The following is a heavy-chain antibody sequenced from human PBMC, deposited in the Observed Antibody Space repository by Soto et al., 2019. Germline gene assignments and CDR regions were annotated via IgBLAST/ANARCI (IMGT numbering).Heavy chain of an antibody. Sequence: AETLSLTCTVSGGSVSNSNYYWVCIRQCPGKGLEWIGSVYYRGRSYSKSSVKSRVTISVDTSKNQFSLNLNSVTASDTAVYYCVSQRTSVLTQAYFDYWGPGALVTVSS. CDR3: VSQRTSVLTQAYFDY. J-gene: IGHJ4*02. CDR1: GGSVSNSNYY. D-gene: IGHD2-8*01. V-gene: IGHV4-39*01. CDR2: VYYRGRS.